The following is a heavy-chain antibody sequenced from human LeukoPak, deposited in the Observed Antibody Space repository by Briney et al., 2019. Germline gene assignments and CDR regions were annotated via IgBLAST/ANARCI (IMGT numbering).Heavy chain of an antibody. V-gene: IGHV4-61*02. J-gene: IGHJ6*03. CDR2: IYTSGST. D-gene: IGHD2-2*01. CDR3: ARGPPSRYCSSTSCYLMGYYYYYYMDV. Sequence: SETLSLTCTVSGGSISSGSYYWSWIRQPAGKGLEWIGRIYTSGSTNYNPSLKSRVTISVDTSKNQFSLKLRSVTAADKAVYYCARGPPSRYCSSTSCYLMGYYYYYYMDVWGKGTTVTVSS. CDR1: GGSISSGSYY.